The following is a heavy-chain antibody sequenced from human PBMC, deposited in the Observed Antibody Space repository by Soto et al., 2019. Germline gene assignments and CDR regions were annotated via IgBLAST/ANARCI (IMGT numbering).Heavy chain of an antibody. J-gene: IGHJ4*02. CDR2: INHSGST. CDR1: GGSXSGYY. CDR3: GRASGSSTI. D-gene: IGHD6-13*01. V-gene: IGHV4-34*01. Sequence: SETLSLTCAVYGGSXSGYYWSWIRQPPGKGLEWIGEINHSGSTNYNPSLKSRVTISVDTSKNQFSLKLSSVTAADTAVYYCGRASGSSTIRGQGTLVTVSS.